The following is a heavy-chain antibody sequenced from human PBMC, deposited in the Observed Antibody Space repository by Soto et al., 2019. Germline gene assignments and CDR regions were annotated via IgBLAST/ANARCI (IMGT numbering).Heavy chain of an antibody. D-gene: IGHD2-21*01. J-gene: IGHJ4*02. Sequence: KPSETLSLTCTVSGGTISSGGYYWSWIRQHPGKGLEWIGYIYYSGSTYYNPSLKSRVTISVDTSKNQFSLKLSSVTAADTAVYYCARDLGKGGGAGCYFDYWGQGTRVTVSS. CDR1: GGTISSGGYY. CDR3: ARDLGKGGGAGCYFDY. CDR2: IYYSGST. V-gene: IGHV4-31*03.